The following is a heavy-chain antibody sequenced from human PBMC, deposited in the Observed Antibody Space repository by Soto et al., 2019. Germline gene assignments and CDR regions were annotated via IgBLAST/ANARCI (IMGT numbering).Heavy chain of an antibody. CDR3: AKDRNYDFWSGSYGMDV. J-gene: IGHJ6*02. CDR2: ISGSGGST. CDR1: GFTFSSYA. Sequence: GGSLRLSCAASGFTFSSYAMSWVRQAPGKGLEWVSAISGSGGSTYYADSVKGRFTISRDNSKNTLYLQMNSLRAEDTAVDYCAKDRNYDFWSGSYGMDVWGQGTTVTVSS. V-gene: IGHV3-23*01. D-gene: IGHD3-3*01.